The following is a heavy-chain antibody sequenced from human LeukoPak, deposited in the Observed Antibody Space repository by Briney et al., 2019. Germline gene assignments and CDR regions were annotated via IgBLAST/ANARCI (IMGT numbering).Heavy chain of an antibody. V-gene: IGHV3-48*04. CDR2: ISSDSATL. Sequence: GGSLRLSCVASGFTFKSNNMNWVRQAPGKGLEWLSYISSDSATLYYADSVKGRFTISRDNAKNSLYLQMNSLRAEDTAVYYCAKGLWFGEFTDAFDIWGQGTMVTVSS. J-gene: IGHJ3*02. D-gene: IGHD3-10*01. CDR1: GFTFKSNN. CDR3: AKGLWFGEFTDAFDI.